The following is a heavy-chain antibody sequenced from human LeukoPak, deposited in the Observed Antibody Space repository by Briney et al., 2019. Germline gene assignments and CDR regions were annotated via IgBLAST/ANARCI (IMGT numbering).Heavy chain of an antibody. J-gene: IGHJ4*02. V-gene: IGHV3-33*01. D-gene: IGHD6-13*01. CDR2: IWYDGSNK. CDR3: ARLGSSWSFDY. CDR1: GFTFSSYG. Sequence: GGSLRLSCAASGFTFSSYGMNWVRQAPDKGLEWVAVIWYDGSNKYYGDSVKGRFTISRDNSKNTVSLQMNSLRVEDTAVYYCARLGSSWSFDYWGQGTLVTVSS.